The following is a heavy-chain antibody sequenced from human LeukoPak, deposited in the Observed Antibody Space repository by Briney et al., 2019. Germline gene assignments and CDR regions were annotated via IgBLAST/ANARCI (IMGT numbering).Heavy chain of an antibody. Sequence: SETLSLTCTVSGGSISSGGYYWSWIRQPPGKGLEWIGYIYYSGSTNYNPSLKSRVTISVDRSKNQFSLKLSSVTAADTAVYYCARSPPVVPAAIYYYYYYMDVWGKGTTVTVSS. CDR2: IYYSGST. V-gene: IGHV4-61*08. D-gene: IGHD2-2*01. CDR1: GGSISSGGYY. CDR3: ARSPPVVPAAIYYYYYYMDV. J-gene: IGHJ6*03.